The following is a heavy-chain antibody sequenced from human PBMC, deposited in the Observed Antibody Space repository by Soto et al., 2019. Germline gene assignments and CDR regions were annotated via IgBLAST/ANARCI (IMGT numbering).Heavy chain of an antibody. D-gene: IGHD5-12*01. CDR3: AISIDGYKFDY. CDR2: IYSSGST. Sequence: PSETLSLTCTVSGGSISDANYYWSSIRQHPGKGLEWIGYIYSSGSTYYNPSLKSRVTISLDTSKNQFSLRLNSVTAADTAVYYCAISIDGYKFDYWGQGALVTVSS. CDR1: GGSISDANYY. J-gene: IGHJ4*02. V-gene: IGHV4-31*03.